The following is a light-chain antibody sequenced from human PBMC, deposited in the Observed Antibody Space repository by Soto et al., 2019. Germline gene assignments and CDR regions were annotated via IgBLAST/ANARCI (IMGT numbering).Light chain of an antibody. CDR3: QQYYSTPLT. J-gene: IGKJ4*01. V-gene: IGKV4-1*01. Sequence: DIVMTQSPDSLAVSLGERATINCQSSQSVLYSSNNKNYLAWYQKKSGQPPKLLIYWASTRESGVPDRFNGSGSGTDFTLTISSLQAEDVAAYYCQQYYSTPLTFGGGTKVEIK. CDR2: WAS. CDR1: QSVLYSSNNKNY.